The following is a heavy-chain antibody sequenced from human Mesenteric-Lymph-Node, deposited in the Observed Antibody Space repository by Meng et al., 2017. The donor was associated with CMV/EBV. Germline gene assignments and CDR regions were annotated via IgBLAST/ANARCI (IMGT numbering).Heavy chain of an antibody. Sequence: GESLKISCAASGFTFSSYEMNWVRQAPGKGLEWVSYISSSGSVIHYADSVKGRFTISRDNAKNSLYLQMNSLKASDTAIYYCARGAIFGVVGGVDGAFDIWGQGTTVTVSS. CDR1: GFTFSSYE. J-gene: IGHJ3*02. V-gene: IGHV3-48*03. CDR2: ISSSGSVI. CDR3: ARGAIFGVVGGVDGAFDI. D-gene: IGHD3-3*01.